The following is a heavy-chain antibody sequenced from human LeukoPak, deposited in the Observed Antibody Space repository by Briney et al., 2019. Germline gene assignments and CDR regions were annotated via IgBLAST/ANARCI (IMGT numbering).Heavy chain of an antibody. CDR2: IIPIFGTA. D-gene: IGHD6-13*01. CDR3: ARPSSSSWYLYYYGMDV. CDR1: GYTFTSYG. V-gene: IGHV1-69*13. Sequence: GASVKVSCKASGYTFTSYGISWVRQAPGQGLEWMGGIIPIFGTANYAQKFQGRVTITANESTSTAYMELSSRRSEDTAVYYCARPSSSSWYLYYYGMDVWGQGTTVTVSS. J-gene: IGHJ6*02.